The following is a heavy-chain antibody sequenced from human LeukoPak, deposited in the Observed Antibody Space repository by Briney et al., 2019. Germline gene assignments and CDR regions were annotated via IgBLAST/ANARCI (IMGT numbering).Heavy chain of an antibody. CDR2: IYYSGST. J-gene: IGHJ4*02. CDR1: GGSISSYY. CDR3: ARTIAATALDY. D-gene: IGHD6-13*01. Sequence: SETLSLTCAVSGGSISSYYWSWIRQPPGKGLEWIGYIYYSGSTNYNPSLKSRVTISVDTSKNQFSLKLSSVTAADTAVYYCARTIAATALDYWGQGTLVTASS. V-gene: IGHV4-59*01.